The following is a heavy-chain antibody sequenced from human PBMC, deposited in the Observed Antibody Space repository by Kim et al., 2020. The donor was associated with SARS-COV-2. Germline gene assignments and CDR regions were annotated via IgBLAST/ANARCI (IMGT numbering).Heavy chain of an antibody. Sequence: SETLSLTCTVSGGSISSYYWSWIRQPAGKGLEWIGRIYTSGSTNYNPSLKSRVTMSVDTSKNQFSLKLSSVTAADTAVYYCARVGYSSSWYNWYYFDYWGQGTLVTVSS. D-gene: IGHD6-13*01. V-gene: IGHV4-4*07. CDR1: GGSISSYY. CDR2: IYTSGST. J-gene: IGHJ4*02. CDR3: ARVGYSSSWYNWYYFDY.